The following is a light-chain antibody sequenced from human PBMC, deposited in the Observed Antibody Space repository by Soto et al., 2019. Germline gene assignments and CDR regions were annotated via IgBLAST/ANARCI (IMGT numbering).Light chain of an antibody. V-gene: IGKV1-5*01. CDR2: HAS. J-gene: IGKJ1*01. Sequence: DIQMNQSPSTLPASVGDRVCITCRASQSISKWLAWYQQEPGPAPKMLIYHASTLGSRVPSRCSGSGSGIEFTLTISSLQPDDFASYHCQQYMSYSFGQGTKVDIK. CDR3: QQYMSYS. CDR1: QSISKW.